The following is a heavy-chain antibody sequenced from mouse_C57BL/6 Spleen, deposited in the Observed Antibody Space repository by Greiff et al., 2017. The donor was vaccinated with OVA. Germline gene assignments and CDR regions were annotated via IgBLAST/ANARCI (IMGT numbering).Heavy chain of an antibody. J-gene: IGHJ4*01. CDR2: ISSGGSYT. D-gene: IGHD3-3*01. Sequence: EVHLVESGGDLVQPGGSLKLSCAASGFTFRSYGMSWVRQTPDKRLEWVATISSGGSYTYYPDSVKGRFTISRDKAKNTLYLQRSSRKSEDTAMYDCARQGTDYAMDYWGQGTSGTVSS. CDR1: GFTFRSYG. CDR3: ARQGTDYAMDY. V-gene: IGHV5-6*01.